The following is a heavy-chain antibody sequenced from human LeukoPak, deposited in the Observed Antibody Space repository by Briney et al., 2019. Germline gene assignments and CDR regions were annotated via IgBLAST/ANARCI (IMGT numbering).Heavy chain of an antibody. Sequence: GGSLRLSCAASGFTFSSYSMNWVRQAPGKGLEWVSSISSSSIYIYYVDSVKGRFTISRDNAKNSLYLQMNSLRAGDTAVYYCARTAPTAVTCADYWGQGTLVTVSS. CDR3: ARTAPTAVTCADY. V-gene: IGHV3-21*01. J-gene: IGHJ4*02. CDR1: GFTFSSYS. CDR2: ISSSSIYI. D-gene: IGHD4-11*01.